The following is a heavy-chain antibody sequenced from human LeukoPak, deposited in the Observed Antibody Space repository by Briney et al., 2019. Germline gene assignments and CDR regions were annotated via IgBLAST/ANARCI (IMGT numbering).Heavy chain of an antibody. D-gene: IGHD3-10*01. V-gene: IGHV4-59*08. CDR2: IYYSGST. CDR1: GGSISSYY. J-gene: IGHJ1*01. CDR3: ARGLGGRAARFQH. Sequence: SETLSLTCTVSGGSISSYYWSWIRQPPGKGLEWIGYIYYSGSTNYNPSLKSRVTISVDTSKNQFSLKLSSVTAADTAVYYCARGLGGRAARFQHWGQGTLVTVSS.